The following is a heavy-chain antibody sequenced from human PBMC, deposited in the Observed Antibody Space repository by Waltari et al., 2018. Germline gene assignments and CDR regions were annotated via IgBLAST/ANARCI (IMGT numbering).Heavy chain of an antibody. CDR2: ISGSGGST. D-gene: IGHD6-6*01. CDR3: AKVPSSSSYYYYYYGMDV. Sequence: EVQLLESGGGLVQSGGSLRLSCAASGFTFSSYAMSWVRQATGKGLEWVSAISGSGGSTYHADSVKRRFTISRDNSKNTLYLQMDCLSAEDTAVYYCAKVPSSSSYYYYYYGMDVWGQGTTVTVSS. CDR1: GFTFSSYA. V-gene: IGHV3-23*01. J-gene: IGHJ6*02.